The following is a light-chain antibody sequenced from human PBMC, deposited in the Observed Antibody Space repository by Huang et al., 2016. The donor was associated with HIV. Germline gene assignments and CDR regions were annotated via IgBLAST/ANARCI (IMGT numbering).Light chain of an antibody. CDR2: DAS. Sequence: DIQMTQSPSSLSASVGDRVTITCQASQDISNYLNWYQQKPGKAPKLLIYDASNLETGFPSRFSGSGSGAYFTVAISSLQPEDIATYYCQQYDNLPLTFGGGTKVEIK. CDR3: QQYDNLPLT. CDR1: QDISNY. V-gene: IGKV1-33*01. J-gene: IGKJ4*01.